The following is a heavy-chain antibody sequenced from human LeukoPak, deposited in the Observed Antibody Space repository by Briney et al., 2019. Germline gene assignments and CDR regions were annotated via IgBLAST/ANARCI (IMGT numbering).Heavy chain of an antibody. CDR1: GGSISSSSYY. D-gene: IGHD2-2*01. V-gene: IGHV4-39*07. CDR2: INHSGST. Sequence: SETLSLTCTVSGGSISSSSYYWGWIRQPPGKGLEWIGEINHSGSTNYHPSLKSRVTISVDTSKNQFSLKLSSVTAADTAVYYCARARYQKVYCSSTSCYQGRGVYYYYYGMDVWGQGTTVTVSS. J-gene: IGHJ6*02. CDR3: ARARYQKVYCSSTSCYQGRGVYYYYYGMDV.